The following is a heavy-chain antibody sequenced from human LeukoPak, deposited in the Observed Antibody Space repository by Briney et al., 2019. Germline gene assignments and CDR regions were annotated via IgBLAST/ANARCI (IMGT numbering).Heavy chain of an antibody. V-gene: IGHV3-7*01. CDR3: ARRSRVDDYGDYVGYFQH. CDR2: IKQDGSEK. J-gene: IGHJ1*01. D-gene: IGHD4-17*01. Sequence: GGSLRLSCAASGFTFSSYWMSWVRQAPGKGLEWVANIKQDGSEKYYVDSVKGRFTISRDNAKNSLYLQMNSLRAEDTAVYYCARRSRVDDYGDYVGYFQHWGQGTLVTVSS. CDR1: GFTFSSYW.